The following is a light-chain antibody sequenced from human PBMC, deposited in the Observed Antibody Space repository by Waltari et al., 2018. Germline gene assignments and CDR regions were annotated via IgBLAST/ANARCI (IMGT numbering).Light chain of an antibody. V-gene: IGLV2-11*01. J-gene: IGLJ3*02. CDR3: CSYAGSYTWV. CDR1: TNDLGSYNY. CDR2: DVT. Sequence: SALTQPPSVSGSPGQSVTISCTGTTNDLGSYNYVSWYQQPPGKAPKLIILDVTKRPSGVPDRLSGSKSGNTASLTISGLRAEDEAEYYCCSYAGSYTWVFGGGTKLTVV.